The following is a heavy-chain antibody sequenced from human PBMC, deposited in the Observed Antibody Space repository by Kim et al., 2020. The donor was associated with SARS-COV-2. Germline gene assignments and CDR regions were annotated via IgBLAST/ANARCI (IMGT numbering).Heavy chain of an antibody. V-gene: IGHV4-34*01. CDR3: ARGAITMVRGVIMAGWFDP. CDR1: GGSFSGYY. D-gene: IGHD3-10*01. J-gene: IGHJ5*02. Sequence: SETLSLTCAVYGGSFSGYYWSWIRQPPGKGLEWIGEINHSGSTNYNPSLKSRVTISVDTSKNQFSLKLSSVTAADTAVYYCARGAITMVRGVIMAGWFDPWGQGTLVTVFS. CDR2: INHSGST.